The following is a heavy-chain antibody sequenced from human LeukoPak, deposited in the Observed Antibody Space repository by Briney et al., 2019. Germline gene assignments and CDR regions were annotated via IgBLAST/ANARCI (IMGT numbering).Heavy chain of an antibody. Sequence: ASVKVSCKASGYTFTSYAMNWVRQAPGQGLEWMGWINPNSGGTNYAQKFQGRVTMTRDTSISTAYMELSRLRSDDTAVYYCARVWSSSWYYMDVWGKGTTVTVSS. V-gene: IGHV1-2*02. CDR2: INPNSGGT. CDR3: ARVWSSSWYYMDV. D-gene: IGHD6-13*01. CDR1: GYTFTSYA. J-gene: IGHJ6*03.